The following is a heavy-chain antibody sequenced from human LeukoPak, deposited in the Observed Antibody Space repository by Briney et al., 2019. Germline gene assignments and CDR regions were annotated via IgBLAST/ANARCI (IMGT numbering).Heavy chain of an antibody. Sequence: GGSVRLSCAASGFTFSSYGMHWVRQAPGKGLEWVALISYDGSNKYYADSVKGRFTISRDNSKNTLYLQMNSLRAEDTAVYYCANVRGMDVWGQGTTVTVSS. V-gene: IGHV3-30*18. J-gene: IGHJ6*02. CDR2: ISYDGSNK. CDR1: GFTFSSYG. CDR3: ANVRGMDV.